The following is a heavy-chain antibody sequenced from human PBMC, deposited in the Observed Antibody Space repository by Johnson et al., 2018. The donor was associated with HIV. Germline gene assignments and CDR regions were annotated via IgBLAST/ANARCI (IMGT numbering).Heavy chain of an antibody. V-gene: IGHV3-53*01. CDR3: ARDGQDRDDAFDI. CDR2: MYSGGRT. D-gene: IGHD3-22*01. J-gene: IGHJ3*02. CDR1: GFSVSNNY. Sequence: VQLVESGGTVIRPGGSLRLSCAVSGFSVSNNYMSWVRQAPGQGLEWVSVMYSGGRTYYADSVKGRFTISRDNAKNSLYLQMNSLRAEDTAVYYCARDGQDRDDAFDIWGQGTMVTVSS.